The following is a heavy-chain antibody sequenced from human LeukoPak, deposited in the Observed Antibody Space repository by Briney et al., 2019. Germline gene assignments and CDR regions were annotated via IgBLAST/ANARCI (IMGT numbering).Heavy chain of an antibody. CDR1: GFTFSNYW. V-gene: IGHV3-7*03. D-gene: IGHD3/OR15-3a*01. CDR2: INQDGSET. Sequence: GGSLRLSCAASGFTFSNYWMSWVRQAPGKGLEWVANINQDGSETYYVDSVKGRFTISRDNAKNSLYLQMNSLRAEDTAVYYCARDSWTDYWGQGTLVTVSS. CDR3: ARDSWTDY. J-gene: IGHJ4*02.